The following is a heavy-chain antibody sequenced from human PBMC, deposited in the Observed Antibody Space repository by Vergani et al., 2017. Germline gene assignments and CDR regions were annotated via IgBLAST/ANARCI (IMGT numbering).Heavy chain of an antibody. D-gene: IGHD1-26*01. Sequence: EVQLVESGGGLVQPGGSLRLSCAASGFTFSSYAMHWVRQAPGKGLEYVSAISSNGGSTYYANSVKGRFTISRDNSKNTLYLQMGSLRAEDMAVYYCAGDRGGATFDYWGQGTLVTVSS. J-gene: IGHJ4*02. CDR3: AGDRGGATFDY. V-gene: IGHV3-64*01. CDR2: ISSNGGST. CDR1: GFTFSSYA.